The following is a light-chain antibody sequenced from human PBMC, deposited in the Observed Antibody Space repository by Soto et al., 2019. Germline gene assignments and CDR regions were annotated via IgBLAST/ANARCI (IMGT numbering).Light chain of an antibody. J-gene: IGLJ1*01. Sequence: QSALTHPASVSGSPGQSITISCTGTSSDVGNYNYVSWYQQHPGRAPKLMIFEVSNRPSGVSNRFSGSKSGNTASLTISGLQPEDEADYYCSSYTTICSRYVFGTGTKVTVL. CDR1: SSDVGNYNY. V-gene: IGLV2-14*01. CDR2: EVS. CDR3: SSYTTICSRYV.